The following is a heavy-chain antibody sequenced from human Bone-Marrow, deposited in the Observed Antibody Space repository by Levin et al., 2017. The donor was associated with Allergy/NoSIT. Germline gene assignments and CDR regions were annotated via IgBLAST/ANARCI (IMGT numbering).Heavy chain of an antibody. J-gene: IGHJ6*03. Sequence: GGSLRLSCAASGFTFSSYGMHWVRQAPGKGLEWVAVISYDGSNKYYADSVKGRFTISRDNSKNTLYLQMNSLRAEDTAVYYCAKGEAARRYYYYYMDVWGKGTTVTVSS. V-gene: IGHV3-30*18. D-gene: IGHD6-6*01. CDR2: ISYDGSNK. CDR1: GFTFSSYG. CDR3: AKGEAARRYYYYYMDV.